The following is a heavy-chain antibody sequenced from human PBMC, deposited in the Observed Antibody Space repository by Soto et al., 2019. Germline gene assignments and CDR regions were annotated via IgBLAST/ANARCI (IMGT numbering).Heavy chain of an antibody. CDR3: ARGRPSNYYDSPFPWFDP. V-gene: IGHV4-59*01. J-gene: IGHJ5*02. CDR2: IYYSGST. Sequence: PSETLSLTCTVSGGSISSYYWSWIRQPPGKGLEWIGYIYYSGSTNYNPSLKSRVTISVDTSKNQFSLKLSSVTAADTAVYYCARGRPSNYYDSPFPWFDPWGQGTLVTVSS. D-gene: IGHD3-22*01. CDR1: GGSISSYY.